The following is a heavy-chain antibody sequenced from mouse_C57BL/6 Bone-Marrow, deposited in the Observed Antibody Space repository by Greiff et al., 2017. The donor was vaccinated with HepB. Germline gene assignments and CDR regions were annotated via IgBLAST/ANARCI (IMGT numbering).Heavy chain of an antibody. J-gene: IGHJ2*01. V-gene: IGHV1-18*01. Sequence: EVQLQQSGPELVKPGASVKIPCKASGYTFTDYNMDWVKQSHGKSLEWIGDINPNNGGTIYNQKFKGKATLTVDKSSSTAYMELRSLTSEDTAVYYCARESRPYGISYFDYWGQGTTLTVSS. CDR3: ARESRPYGISYFDY. D-gene: IGHD1-1*01. CDR1: GYTFTDYN. CDR2: INPNNGGT.